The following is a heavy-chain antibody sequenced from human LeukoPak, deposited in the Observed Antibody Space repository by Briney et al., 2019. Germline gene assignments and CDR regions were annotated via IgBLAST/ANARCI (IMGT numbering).Heavy chain of an antibody. J-gene: IGHJ6*02. V-gene: IGHV1-8*01. CDR3: ASITMVRGVIITSSHYYYGMDV. Sequence: ASVKVSCKASGYTFTSYDINWVRQAPGQGLEWMGWMNPNSDNAGYAQKFQGRVTMTRNPSISTAYMELSSLRSEDTAVYYCASITMVRGVIITSSHYYYGMDVWGQGTTVTVSS. D-gene: IGHD3-10*01. CDR2: MNPNSDNA. CDR1: GYTFTSYD.